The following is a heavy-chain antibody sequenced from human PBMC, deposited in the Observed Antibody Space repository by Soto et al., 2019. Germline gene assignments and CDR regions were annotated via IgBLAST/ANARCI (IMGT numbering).Heavy chain of an antibody. J-gene: IGHJ6*02. CDR2: IYYSGTT. V-gene: IGHV4-30-4*01. CDR1: GTPINSADFY. Sequence: PSETLSLTCTVSGTPINSADFYWTWIRQPPGKGLERIGYIYYSGTTFHNPSLRSRISMSVDTPKNHFSLRLNSVTAADTAVYYCARGYDFAGFSPYGLDVWGQGTTVTVSS. D-gene: IGHD3-3*01. CDR3: ARGYDFAGFSPYGLDV.